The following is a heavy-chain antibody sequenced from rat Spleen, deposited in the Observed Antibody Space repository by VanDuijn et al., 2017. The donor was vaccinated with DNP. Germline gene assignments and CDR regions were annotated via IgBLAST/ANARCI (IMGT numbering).Heavy chain of an antibody. J-gene: IGHJ2*01. Sequence: EVRLQESGPGLVQPSQSLSLTCSVTGYSITNNYWAWIRKFPGNKMEWIGYINYSGSTDYNPSLKSRISITRDTSKNQFFLQLSSVTTEDTATYYCARWTRYFDYWGQGVMVTVSS. CDR2: INYSGST. D-gene: IGHD1-7*01. V-gene: IGHV3-1*01. CDR3: ARWTRYFDY. CDR1: GYSITNNY.